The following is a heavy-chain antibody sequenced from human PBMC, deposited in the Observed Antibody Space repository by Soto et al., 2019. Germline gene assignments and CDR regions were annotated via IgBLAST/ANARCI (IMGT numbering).Heavy chain of an antibody. D-gene: IGHD2-2*02. J-gene: IGHJ4*02. CDR2: IILMFRTV. Sequence: SVKVSCKASGGTFSRYAISWVRQAPGQGLEWMGGIILMFRTVNYAQKFQGRVTITRDTSASTAYMELSSLRSEDTAVYYCARAKVYCSSTSCYTFYFDYWGQGTLVTVSS. CDR3: ARAKVYCSSTSCYTFYFDY. V-gene: IGHV1-69*05. CDR1: GGTFSRYA.